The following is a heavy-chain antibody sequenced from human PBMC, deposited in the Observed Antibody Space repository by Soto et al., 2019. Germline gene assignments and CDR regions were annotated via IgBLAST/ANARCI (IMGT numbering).Heavy chain of an antibody. CDR1: GYTFTGHY. CDR2: INPNSGGT. Sequence: WASVKVSCKASGYTFTGHYMHWVRQAPGQGLEWMGWINPNSGGTNYAQKFQGRVTMTRDTSISTAYMELSRLRSDDTAVYYCARDGYYGSGSSPPTWGQGTLVTVSS. V-gene: IGHV1-2*02. D-gene: IGHD3-10*01. J-gene: IGHJ4*02. CDR3: ARDGYYGSGSSPPT.